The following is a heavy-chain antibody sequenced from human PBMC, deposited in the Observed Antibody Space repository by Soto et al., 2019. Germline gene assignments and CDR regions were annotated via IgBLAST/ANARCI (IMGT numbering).Heavy chain of an antibody. Sequence: SETLSLTCTVSGGSISSGGYYWSWIRQHPGKGLEWIGYIYYSGSTYYNPSLKSRVTTSVDTSKNQFSLKLSSVTAADTAVYYCARGGIITNWLDPWGQGTLVTVSS. J-gene: IGHJ5*02. CDR2: IYYSGST. D-gene: IGHD1-20*01. V-gene: IGHV4-31*03. CDR3: ARGGIITNWLDP. CDR1: GGSISSGGYY.